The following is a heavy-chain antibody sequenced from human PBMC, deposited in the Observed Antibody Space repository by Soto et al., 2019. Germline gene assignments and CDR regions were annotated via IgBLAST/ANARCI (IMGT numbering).Heavy chain of an antibody. CDR3: ARDTTIRNFDLFVRPFDP. D-gene: IGHD3-9*01. J-gene: IGHJ5*02. Sequence: GGPLRISCAASVFTFSSYSMNWVRQAPGKVRELVSSISSSSSYIYYASSVKGRFTISRDNANNSLYLQMNSLRAEDTAVYFCARDTTIRNFDLFVRPFDPWADGRLVIVSS. V-gene: IGHV3-21*01. CDR1: VFTFSSYS. CDR2: ISSSSSYI.